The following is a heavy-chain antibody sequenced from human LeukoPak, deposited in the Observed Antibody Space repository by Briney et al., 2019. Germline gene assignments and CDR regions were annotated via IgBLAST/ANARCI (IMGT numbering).Heavy chain of an antibody. V-gene: IGHV3-23*01. CDR1: GFTFSSHA. J-gene: IGHJ2*01. D-gene: IGHD2-8*01. CDR2: ISFSGGST. CDR3: AKVTMAAYWYIDL. Sequence: HPGGSLRLSCAASGFTFSSHALSWVRQAPGKGLEWVSGISFSGGSTYYADSVKGRFTISRDNSQNTLYLQMNSLRAEDTAEYYCAKVTMAAYWYIDLWGRGTLVTVSS.